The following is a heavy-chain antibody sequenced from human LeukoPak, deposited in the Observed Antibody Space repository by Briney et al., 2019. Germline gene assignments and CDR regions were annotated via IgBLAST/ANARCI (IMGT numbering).Heavy chain of an antibody. CDR2: ISSSGSTI. V-gene: IGHV3-11*04. CDR3: ARVGPTYYYYYYMDV. CDR1: GFTFSDYY. Sequence: PGGSLRLSCAASGFTFSDYYMSWIRQAPGKGLEWVSYISSSGSTIYYADSVKGRFTIPRDNAKNSLYLQMNSLRAEDTAVYYCARVGPTYYYYYYMDVWGKGTTVTVSS. J-gene: IGHJ6*03.